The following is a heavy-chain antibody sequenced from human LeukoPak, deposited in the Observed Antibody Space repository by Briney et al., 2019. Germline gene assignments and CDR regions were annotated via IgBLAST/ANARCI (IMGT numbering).Heavy chain of an antibody. Sequence: GGSLRLSCAASGFNFIYYSMKWVRQAPGKGLEWVSSISSSSSYLYYADSVKGRFTISRDNAKNSLYLQMNSLRAEDTAVYYCARLNSNLFDYWGQGTLVTVSS. J-gene: IGHJ4*02. CDR3: ARLNSNLFDY. CDR1: GFNFIYYS. CDR2: ISSSSSYL. V-gene: IGHV3-21*01. D-gene: IGHD1-1*01.